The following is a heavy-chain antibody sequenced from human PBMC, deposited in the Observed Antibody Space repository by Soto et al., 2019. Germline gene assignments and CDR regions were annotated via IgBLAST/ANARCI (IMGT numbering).Heavy chain of an antibody. J-gene: IGHJ3*02. D-gene: IGHD2-21*01. CDR3: ARGRIVASIHDAFAI. V-gene: IGHV1-18*01. CDR2: ISAYNGKS. Sequence: QGQLLQSGDEVKKPGASVRVSCRASGYDFTSYGSSWVRQAPGQVLEWVSWISAYNGKSDTAQKFQGRVTMTLDTSTDTAHRELGDLTSADTAVYYCARGRIVASIHDAFAIWGQGTMVAVSS. CDR1: GYDFTSYG.